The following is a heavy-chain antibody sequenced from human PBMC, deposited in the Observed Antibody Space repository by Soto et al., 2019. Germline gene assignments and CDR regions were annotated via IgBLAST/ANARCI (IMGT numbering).Heavy chain of an antibody. CDR1: GFSLTTSGVG. V-gene: IGHV2-5*01. J-gene: IGHJ4*02. CDR2: IYWNDDK. Sequence: QITLKESGPTLVKPTQTLTLTCTFSGFSLTTSGVGVGWIRQPPGKALEWLALIYWNDDKRYSPSLKSRLTITQDTYKNQVVLTMTNMDPVDTATYYCAHSWENILPGYSNPLAYRGQGTLVTVSS. CDR3: AHSWENILPGYSNPLAY. D-gene: IGHD3-9*01.